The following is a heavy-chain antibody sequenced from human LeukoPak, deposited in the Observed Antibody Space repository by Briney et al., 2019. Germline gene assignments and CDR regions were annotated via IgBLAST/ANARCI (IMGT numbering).Heavy chain of an antibody. Sequence: SETLSLTCTVSGGSISSYYWSWIRQPPGKGLEWIGYIYYGGSTNYNPSLKSRVTISVDTSKNQFSLKLSSVTAADTAVYYCATAVAGNLHFDYWGQGTLVTVSS. D-gene: IGHD6-19*01. V-gene: IGHV4-59*01. J-gene: IGHJ4*02. CDR1: GGSISSYY. CDR2: IYYGGST. CDR3: ATAVAGNLHFDY.